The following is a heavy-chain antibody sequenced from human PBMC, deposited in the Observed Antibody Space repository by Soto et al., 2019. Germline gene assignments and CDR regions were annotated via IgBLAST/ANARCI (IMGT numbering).Heavy chain of an antibody. Sequence: ASVKVSCKASGGTFSSYTISWVRQAPGQGLGWMGRIIPILGIANYAQKFQGRVTITADKSTSTAYMELSSLRSEDTAVYYCARVPLRYGSGSKYYYYYYMDVWGKGTTVTVSS. CDR2: IIPILGIA. J-gene: IGHJ6*03. V-gene: IGHV1-69*02. CDR3: ARVPLRYGSGSKYYYYYYMDV. D-gene: IGHD3-10*01. CDR1: GGTFSSYT.